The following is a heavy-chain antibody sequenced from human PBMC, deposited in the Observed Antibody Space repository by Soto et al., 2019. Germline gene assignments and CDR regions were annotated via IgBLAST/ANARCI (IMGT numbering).Heavy chain of an antibody. CDR3: AKWLEVFRSTGTGTWFDP. Sequence: GGSLRLSCAASGFTFSSYAMSWVRQAPGKGLEWVSAISGSGGSTYYADSVKGRFTISRDNSKNTLYLQMNSLRAEDTAVYYCAKWLEVFRSTGTGTWFDPWGQGTLVTVSS. V-gene: IGHV3-23*01. CDR1: GFTFSSYA. J-gene: IGHJ5*02. CDR2: ISGSGGST. D-gene: IGHD1-1*01.